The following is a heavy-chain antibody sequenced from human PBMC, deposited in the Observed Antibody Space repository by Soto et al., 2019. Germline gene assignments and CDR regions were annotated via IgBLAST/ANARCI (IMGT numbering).Heavy chain of an antibody. CDR2: ISAYNGNT. V-gene: IGHV1-18*01. J-gene: IGHJ6*02. CDR1: GYTFTSYG. D-gene: IGHD6-13*01. Sequence: GASVKVSCKASGYTFTSYGISWVRQAPGQGLEWMGWISAYNGNTNYAQKLQGRVTMTTDTSTSTAYMELRSLRSDDTAVYYCARRALAAAARYYYYGMDVWGQGTTVTVPS. CDR3: ARRALAAAARYYYYGMDV.